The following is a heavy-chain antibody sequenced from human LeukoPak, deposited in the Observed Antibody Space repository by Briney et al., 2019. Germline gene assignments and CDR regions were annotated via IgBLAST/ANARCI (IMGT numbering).Heavy chain of an antibody. J-gene: IGHJ3*02. CDR3: ARGPYSYDSSGAFDI. CDR1: GGSISSTSYY. CDR2: ISYSGTT. Sequence: SETLSLTCTVSGGSISSTSYYWGWIRQPPGKGLEWIGSISYSGTTYYNPSLKSRVTISVDTSKNQFSLKLSSVTAADTAVYFCARGPYSYDSSGAFDIWGQGTMVTVSS. V-gene: IGHV4-39*07. D-gene: IGHD3-22*01.